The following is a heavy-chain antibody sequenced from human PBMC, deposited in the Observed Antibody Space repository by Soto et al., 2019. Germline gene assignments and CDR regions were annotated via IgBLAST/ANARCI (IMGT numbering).Heavy chain of an antibody. J-gene: IGHJ4*02. Sequence: QVQLAESGGGLVKPGGSLRLSCAVSGFTFNDYYMNWFRQAPGKGLEWVAYISNSGTRVYYADSVKGRFTISRDNAKSSLYPQMHNLRAEDTALYYCGRGFGYTTYLSDYWGQGTLVTVSS. CDR2: ISNSGTRV. D-gene: IGHD6-25*01. CDR3: GRGFGYTTYLSDY. CDR1: GFTFNDYY. V-gene: IGHV3-11*01.